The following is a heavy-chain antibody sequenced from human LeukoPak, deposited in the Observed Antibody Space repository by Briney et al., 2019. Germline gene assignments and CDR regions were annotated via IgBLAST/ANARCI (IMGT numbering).Heavy chain of an antibody. V-gene: IGHV3-23*01. Sequence: GGSLRLSCAASGFTFSSYAMSWVRQAPGKGLEWVSAISGSGGSTYYADSVKGRFTISRDNSKNTLYLQMNSLRAEDTAVYYCAKDWDYYGSGSYSEFDYWGQGTLVTVSS. CDR3: AKDWDYYGSGSYSEFDY. CDR2: ISGSGGST. CDR1: GFTFSSYA. J-gene: IGHJ4*02. D-gene: IGHD3-10*01.